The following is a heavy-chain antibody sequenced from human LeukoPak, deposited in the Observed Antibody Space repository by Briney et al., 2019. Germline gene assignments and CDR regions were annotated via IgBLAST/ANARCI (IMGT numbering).Heavy chain of an antibody. CDR1: GGSISSGGYY. Sequence: PSETLSLTCTVSGGSISSGGYYWSWIRQPPGKGLEWIGYIYHSGSTYYNPSLKSRVTVSVDRSKNQFSLKLSSVTAADTAVYYCARQGDIVGAIPTPDYWGQGTLVTVSS. CDR3: ARQGDIVGAIPTPDY. CDR2: IYHSGST. V-gene: IGHV4-30-2*01. J-gene: IGHJ4*02. D-gene: IGHD1-26*01.